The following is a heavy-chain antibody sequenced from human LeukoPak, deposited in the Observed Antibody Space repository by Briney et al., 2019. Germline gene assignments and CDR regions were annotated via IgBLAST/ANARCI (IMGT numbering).Heavy chain of an antibody. CDR1: GFTFTSYE. V-gene: IGHV3-48*03. CDR3: ARDDVLSLGISFDL. Sequence: GGSLRLSCAASGFTFTSYEMNWVRQAPGKGLEWVPYISGSGSSIYYADSVEGRFTISRDNAKHSLYLQMNSLRAEDTAVYYCARDDVLSLGISFDLWGRGTLVTVSS. J-gene: IGHJ2*01. CDR2: ISGSGSSI. D-gene: IGHD3-10*02.